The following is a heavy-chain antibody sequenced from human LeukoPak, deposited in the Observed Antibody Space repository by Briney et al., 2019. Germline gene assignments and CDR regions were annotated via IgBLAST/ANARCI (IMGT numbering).Heavy chain of an antibody. J-gene: IGHJ4*02. Sequence: GGSLRLSCAASGFTFSSYNMNWVRKAPGKGREWVSYISRSSSTTYYADSVKGRFTISRDNAKNSLYLQMNSLRDEDTAVYYCARGEDTAMAPLLDYWGQGTLVTVSS. D-gene: IGHD5-18*01. CDR3: ARGEDTAMAPLLDY. CDR1: GFTFSSYN. V-gene: IGHV3-48*02. CDR2: ISRSSSTT.